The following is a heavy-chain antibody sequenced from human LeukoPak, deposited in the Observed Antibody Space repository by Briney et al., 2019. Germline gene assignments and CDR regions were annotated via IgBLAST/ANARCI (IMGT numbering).Heavy chain of an antibody. Sequence: GGSLRLSCTASEFIFSNYAMTWVRQAPGKGLEWVSVISGTGSNTYYADSVKGRFTISRDNSKNTLYLQMNSLRAEDTAVYYCAKFAATTCCQSPFDIWGQGTMVAVSS. CDR3: AKFAATTCCQSPFDI. CDR2: ISGTGSNT. CDR1: EFIFSNYA. J-gene: IGHJ3*02. D-gene: IGHD1-26*01. V-gene: IGHV3-23*01.